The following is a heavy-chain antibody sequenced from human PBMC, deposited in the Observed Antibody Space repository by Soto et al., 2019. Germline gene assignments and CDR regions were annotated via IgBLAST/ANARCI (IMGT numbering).Heavy chain of an antibody. J-gene: IGHJ6*02. CDR3: ARVVRPYYYYYGMDV. V-gene: IGHV3-30-3*01. D-gene: IGHD3-10*01. Sequence: QVQLVESGGGVVQPGRSLRLSCAASGFTFSSYAMHWVRQAPGKGLEWVAVISYDGSNKYYADSVKGRFTISRDNSKNTLYLQMNSLRAEDTAVYYCARVVRPYYYYYGMDVWGQGTTVTVSS. CDR2: ISYDGSNK. CDR1: GFTFSSYA.